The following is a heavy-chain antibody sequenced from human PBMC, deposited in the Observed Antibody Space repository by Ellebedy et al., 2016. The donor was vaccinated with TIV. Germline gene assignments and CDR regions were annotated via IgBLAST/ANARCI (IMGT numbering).Heavy chain of an antibody. V-gene: IGHV4-39*07. D-gene: IGHD3-10*01. CDR3: ASTARKYYYGSGSYHWFDP. J-gene: IGHJ5*02. Sequence: MPGGSLRLSCTVSGGSISSSSYYWGWIRQPPGKGLEWIGSIYYSGSTYYNPSLKSRVTISVDTSKNQFSLKLSSVTAADTAVYYCASTARKYYYGSGSYHWFDPWGQGTLVTVSS. CDR1: GGSISSSSYY. CDR2: IYYSGST.